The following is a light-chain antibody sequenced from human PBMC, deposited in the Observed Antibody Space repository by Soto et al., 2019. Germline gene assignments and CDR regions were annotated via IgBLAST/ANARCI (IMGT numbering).Light chain of an antibody. CDR2: GAS. J-gene: IGKJ1*01. Sequence: EIVMTQSPATLSVSPGERATLSCRASQGIKDYVAWFQQKPGQAPRLLIYGASTRATAIPARFSGSGSGTEFTLYISSLQSEDFAVYYCQQYNTWPRTFGQGTKVDIK. V-gene: IGKV3-15*01. CDR1: QGIKDY. CDR3: QQYNTWPRT.